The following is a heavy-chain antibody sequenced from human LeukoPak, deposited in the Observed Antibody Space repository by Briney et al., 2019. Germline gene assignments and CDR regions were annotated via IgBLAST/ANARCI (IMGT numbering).Heavy chain of an antibody. D-gene: IGHD3-3*01. V-gene: IGHV4-34*01. CDR1: GGSFSGYY. J-gene: IGHJ4*02. CDR2: IDHSGST. CDR3: ATSHYDFWSGYSYFDY. Sequence: SETLSLTCAVYGGSFSGYYWSWIRQPPGKGLEWIGEIDHSGSTNYNPSLKSRVTISVDTSKNQFSLKLSSVTAADTAVYYCATSHYDFWSGYSYFDYWGQGTLVTVSS.